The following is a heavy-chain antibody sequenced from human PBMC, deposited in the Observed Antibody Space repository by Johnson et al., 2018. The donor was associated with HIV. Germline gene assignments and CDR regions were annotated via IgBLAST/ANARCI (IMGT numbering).Heavy chain of an antibody. Sequence: QVQLVESGGGVVQPGRSLRLSCAASGFTFSSYGMHWVRQAPGKGLEWVAVISYDGSNKYYADYVKGRFTISRDNSKNTLYLQMNSLRAEDTAVYYCAKPLQLEEGAFDIWGQGTMVTVSS. CDR1: GFTFSSYG. CDR3: AKPLQLEEGAFDI. D-gene: IGHD6-6*01. J-gene: IGHJ3*02. CDR2: ISYDGSNK. V-gene: IGHV3-30*18.